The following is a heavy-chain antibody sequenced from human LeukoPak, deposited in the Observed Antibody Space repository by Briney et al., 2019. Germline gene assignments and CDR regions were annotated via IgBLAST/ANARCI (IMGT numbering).Heavy chain of an antibody. CDR1: GGSISSSSYY. J-gene: IGHJ5*02. V-gene: IGHV4-39*01. D-gene: IGHD2-15*01. CDR3: ARVVVAATAWFDP. CDR2: IYYSGST. Sequence: KPSETLSLTCTVSGGSISSSSYYWGSIRQPPGKGLEWIGSIYYSGSTYYNPSLKSRVAISVDTSKNQFSLKLSSVTAADTAVYYCARVVVAATAWFDPWGQGTLVTVSS.